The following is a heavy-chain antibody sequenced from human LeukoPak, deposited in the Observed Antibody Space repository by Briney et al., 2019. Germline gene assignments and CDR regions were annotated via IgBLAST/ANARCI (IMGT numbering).Heavy chain of an antibody. V-gene: IGHV3-21*01. J-gene: IGHJ4*02. CDR3: AGGHKADY. CDR2: CNNNSSDK. CDR1: GFTFNSYR. Sequence: GGSLRLSCAASGFTFNSYRMTWVRQTPGTRLEWVASCNNNSSDKYYADSVKGRFTISRDNAKNSLYLQMNSLRTEDTAVYYWAGGHKADYWGQETLVTVSS.